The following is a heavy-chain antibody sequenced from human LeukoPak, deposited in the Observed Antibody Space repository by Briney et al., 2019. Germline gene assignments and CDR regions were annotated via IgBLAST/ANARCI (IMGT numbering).Heavy chain of an antibody. CDR1: GFTVSSNY. CDR2: IYSGGST. D-gene: IGHD3-9*01. CDR3: ARDRGYYDVLTGYSPGLDY. J-gene: IGHJ4*02. V-gene: IGHV3-66*01. Sequence: PGGSLRLSCAASGFTVSSNYMSWVRQAPGKGLEWVSVIYSGGSTYYADSVKGRFTISRDNSKNTLYLQMNSLRAEDTAVYYCARDRGYYDVLTGYSPGLDYWGQGTLVTVSS.